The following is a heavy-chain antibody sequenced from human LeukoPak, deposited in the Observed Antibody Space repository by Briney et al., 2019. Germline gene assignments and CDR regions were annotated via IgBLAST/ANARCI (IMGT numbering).Heavy chain of an antibody. Sequence: PSETLSLTCTVSGGSISHYYWSWIRQSPGKGLEWIGYIYYSGTTNYNPSLKSRVTISVDTSRNQFSLQLRSVTAADTAVYYCAAESITMIVVAGGVDYWGQGTLVTVSS. D-gene: IGHD3-22*01. J-gene: IGHJ4*02. CDR3: AAESITMIVVAGGVDY. V-gene: IGHV4-59*01. CDR1: GGSISHYY. CDR2: IYYSGTT.